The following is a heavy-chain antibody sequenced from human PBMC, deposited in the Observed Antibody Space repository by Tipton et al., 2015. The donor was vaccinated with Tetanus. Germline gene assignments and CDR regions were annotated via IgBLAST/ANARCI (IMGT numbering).Heavy chain of an antibody. V-gene: IGHV5-51*01. D-gene: IGHD2-15*01. CDR1: GYSFTNYW. CDR2: IYPGDSDT. Sequence: MQLVQSGAVVKKPGESLKISCKASGYSFTNYWIGWVRQTPGKGLEWMGVIYPGDSDTQYSPSFQGQVTISADKSISTAYLQWNSLKTSDSAIYYCARHKERGGSPSNWFDPWGQGTLVTVSS. J-gene: IGHJ5*02. CDR3: ARHKERGGSPSNWFDP.